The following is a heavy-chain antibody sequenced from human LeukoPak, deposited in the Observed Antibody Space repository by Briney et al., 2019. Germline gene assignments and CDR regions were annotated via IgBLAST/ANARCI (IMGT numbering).Heavy chain of an antibody. CDR2: IKSKNDGGTT. D-gene: IGHD3-22*01. CDR3: TTEGQSTYYYDSSGPPPLDY. CDR1: GDSISSSHW. J-gene: IGHJ4*02. V-gene: IGHV3-15*01. Sequence: ETLPLTCVVSGDSISSSHWWSCVRQAPGKGLEWVGRIKSKNDGGTTDYDAPVKGIFTISRDDSKNTLYLQMNSLKTEDTAVDYCTTEGQSTYYYDSSGPPPLDYWGQGTLVTVSS.